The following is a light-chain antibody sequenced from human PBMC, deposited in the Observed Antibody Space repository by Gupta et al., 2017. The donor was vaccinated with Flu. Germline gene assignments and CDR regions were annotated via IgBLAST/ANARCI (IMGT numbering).Light chain of an antibody. V-gene: IGKV3-15*01. CDR3: QHESKWPYT. CDR2: DAS. CDR1: QSVNSN. Sequence: EIVMTQSPATLSVSPGERATLSCRASQSVNSNLAWYQQKPGQAPRLLIYDASTRATGIPARFSGSGSGTEFTLTISSLQSEDFGIYYCQHESKWPYTFGQGTKLEIK. J-gene: IGKJ2*01.